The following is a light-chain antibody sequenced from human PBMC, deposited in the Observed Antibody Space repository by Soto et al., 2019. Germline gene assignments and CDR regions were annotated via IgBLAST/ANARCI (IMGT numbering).Light chain of an antibody. CDR1: QSVSTN. J-gene: IGKJ1*01. CDR3: QQYNNWPPWT. V-gene: IGKV3-15*01. CDR2: GAS. Sequence: IVMTQSPATLSVSPGERATLSCRASQSVSTNLAWYQHKPGQAPRLLIHGASTRATGIPARFSGSGSGTEFTLIISNLQSEDFAIYYCQQYNNWPPWTFGQGTKVEIK.